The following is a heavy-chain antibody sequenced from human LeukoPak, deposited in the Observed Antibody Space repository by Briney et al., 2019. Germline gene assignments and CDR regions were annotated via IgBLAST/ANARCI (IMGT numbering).Heavy chain of an antibody. CDR3: ARDPYDFWSGYSTVHFDY. CDR1: GYTFTSYG. J-gene: IGHJ4*02. D-gene: IGHD3-3*01. V-gene: IGHV1-18*01. Sequence: ASVKVSCKASGYTFTSYGISWVRQAPGQGLEWMGWISAHNGNTNYAQKLQGRVTMTTDTSTSTAYMELRSLRSDDTAVYYCARDPYDFWSGYSTVHFDYWGQGTLVTVSS. CDR2: ISAHNGNT.